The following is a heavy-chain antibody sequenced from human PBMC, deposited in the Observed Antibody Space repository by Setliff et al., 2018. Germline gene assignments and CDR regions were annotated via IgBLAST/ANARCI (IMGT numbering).Heavy chain of an antibody. Sequence: GGSLRLSCAASGFTFSSYAITWVRQAPGKGLEWVSMISGSAQTTYYADSVKGRFTISRDNSKNTVYLEMNSLRAEETAIYYCAKDWNPSTYWYTDYFDSWGQGTLVTVSS. CDR3: AKDWNPSTYWYTDYFDS. CDR1: GFTFSSYA. J-gene: IGHJ4*02. V-gene: IGHV3-23*01. D-gene: IGHD2-2*01. CDR2: ISGSAQTT.